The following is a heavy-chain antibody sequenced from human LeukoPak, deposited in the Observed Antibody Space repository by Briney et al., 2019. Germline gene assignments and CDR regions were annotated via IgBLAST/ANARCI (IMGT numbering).Heavy chain of an antibody. V-gene: IGHV3-33*08. Sequence: PGGSLRLSCAASGFTFSSYGMHWVRQAPGKGLEWVAVIWYDGSNKYYADSVKGRFTISRDNSKNTLYLQMNSLRAEDTAVYYCARDNRPLWFGELTYYFDYWGQGTLVTVSS. D-gene: IGHD3-10*01. CDR1: GFTFSSYG. CDR2: IWYDGSNK. J-gene: IGHJ4*02. CDR3: ARDNRPLWFGELTYYFDY.